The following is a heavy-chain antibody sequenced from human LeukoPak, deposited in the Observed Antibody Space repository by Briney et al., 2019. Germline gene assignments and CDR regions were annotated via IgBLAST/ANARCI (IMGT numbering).Heavy chain of an antibody. CDR1: GFTFSNYW. D-gene: IGHD2-2*01. CDR2: IKQDGSEK. V-gene: IGHV3-7*01. J-gene: IGHJ6*03. Sequence: GGSLRLSCAASGFTFSNYWMSWVRQAPGKGLQWVANIKQDGSEKYYVDSVKGRFTISRDNAKKSLYLQMNSLRAEDTAVYYCAKGGNVAWYQTYYYYMDVWGKGTTVTVSS. CDR3: AKGGNVAWYQTYYYYMDV.